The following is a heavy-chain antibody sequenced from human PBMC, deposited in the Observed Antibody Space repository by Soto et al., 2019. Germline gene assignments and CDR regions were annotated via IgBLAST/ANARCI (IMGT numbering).Heavy chain of an antibody. CDR3: ARNYYDSGGGFDY. J-gene: IGHJ4*02. D-gene: IGHD3-22*01. V-gene: IGHV3-53*01. CDR2: IYSGGST. Sequence: PGGSLRLSCVASGFYFSSNYMSWVRQAPGKGLEWVSVIYSGGSTYYADSVKGRFTISRDNSKNTLYLQMNSLRAEDTAVYYCARNYYDSGGGFDYWGQGTLVTVSS. CDR1: GFYFSSNY.